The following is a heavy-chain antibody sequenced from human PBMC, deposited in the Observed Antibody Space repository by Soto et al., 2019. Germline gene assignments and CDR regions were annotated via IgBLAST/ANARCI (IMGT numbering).Heavy chain of an antibody. CDR3: ASATVVAATFDF. V-gene: IGHV3-21*01. CDR1: RFAFRSYN. J-gene: IGHJ4*02. D-gene: IGHD2-15*01. CDR2: ISSGSSNI. Sequence: GSLRLSCAASRFAFRSYNMNWVRQAPGKGLEWVASISSGSSNIYYADSVKGRFTISRDNAKNSLFLQMDSLRAEDSAVYYCASATVVAATFDFWGQGTLVTVSS.